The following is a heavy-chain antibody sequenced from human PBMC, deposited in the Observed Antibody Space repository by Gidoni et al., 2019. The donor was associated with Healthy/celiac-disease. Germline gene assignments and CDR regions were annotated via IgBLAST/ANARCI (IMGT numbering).Heavy chain of an antibody. D-gene: IGHD6-19*01. CDR3: ARDRRVAVAEVYYYYGMDV. CDR1: GSTFSSYG. Sequence: QVQLVESGGGVVQPGRSLRLFCAASGSTFSSYGMHWVRQAPGKGLEWVAVIWYDGSNKYYADSVEGRFTISRDNSKNTLYLQMNSLRAEDTAVYYCARDRRVAVAEVYYYYGMDVWGQGTTVTVSS. CDR2: IWYDGSNK. V-gene: IGHV3-33*01. J-gene: IGHJ6*02.